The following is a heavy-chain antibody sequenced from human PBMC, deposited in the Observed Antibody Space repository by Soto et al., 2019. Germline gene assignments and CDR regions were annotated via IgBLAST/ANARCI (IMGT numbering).Heavy chain of an antibody. CDR3: ARDVRGGNFDY. CDR1: GYTFTSYG. D-gene: IGHD1-26*01. V-gene: IGHV1-18*01. J-gene: IGHJ4*02. CDR2: ISAYNGIT. Sequence: QVQLVQSGAEVKKPGASVKVSCKASGYTFTSYGISWLRQAPGQGLDRMGWISAYNGITNYAQKLQGRVTRTXXTSTSTAYMELRSLRSDDTAVYYCARDVRGGNFDYWGQGTLVTVSS.